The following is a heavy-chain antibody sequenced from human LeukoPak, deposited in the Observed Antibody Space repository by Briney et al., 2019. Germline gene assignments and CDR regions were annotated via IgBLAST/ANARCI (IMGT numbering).Heavy chain of an antibody. V-gene: IGHV4-59*01. J-gene: IGHJ4*02. CDR2: IYYSGNT. CDR1: GVSISTYS. Sequence: SETLSLTCTVSGVSISTYSWSWIRQPPGKGLEWIGYIYYSGNTNYNPPLKSRATISVDTYKNELPLKLSSVAAADTAVYYCARVRLVGYDILTGYYSFDYWGQGTLVTVSS. D-gene: IGHD3-9*01. CDR3: ARVRLVGYDILTGYYSFDY.